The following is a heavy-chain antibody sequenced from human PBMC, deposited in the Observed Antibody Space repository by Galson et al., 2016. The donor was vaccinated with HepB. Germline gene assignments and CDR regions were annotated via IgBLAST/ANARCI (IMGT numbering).Heavy chain of an antibody. CDR3: ARRVFAISGGWSDR. J-gene: IGHJ5*02. V-gene: IGHV4-39*02. CDR1: GGSISSSSYF. CDR2: LYYSGST. D-gene: IGHD2-8*01. Sequence: SETLSLTCTVSGGSISSSSYFWGWIRQPPGKGLEWLGSLYYSGSTHYNVTLKSRVTISVDTSKNTFSLKLSPVTAADTALYSCARRVFAISGGWSDRWGQGTLVTVSS.